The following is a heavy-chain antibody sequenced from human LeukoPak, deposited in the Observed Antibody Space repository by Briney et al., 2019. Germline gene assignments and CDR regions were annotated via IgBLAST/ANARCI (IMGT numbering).Heavy chain of an antibody. CDR2: INHSGST. V-gene: IGHV4-34*01. CDR3: AGGAVLRYFDWLGQNWFDP. Sequence: SETLSLTCAVYGGSFSGYYWSWIRQPPGKGLEWIGEINHSGSTNYNPSLKSRVTISVDTSKNQFSLKLSSVTAAGTAVYYCAGGAVLRYFDWLGQNWFDPWGQGTLVTVSS. CDR1: GGSFSGYY. J-gene: IGHJ5*02. D-gene: IGHD3-9*01.